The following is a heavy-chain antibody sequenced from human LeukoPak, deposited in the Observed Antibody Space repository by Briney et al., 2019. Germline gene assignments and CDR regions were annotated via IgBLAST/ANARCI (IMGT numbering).Heavy chain of an antibody. D-gene: IGHD1-26*01. Sequence: GGSLRLSCAASGFTFNNYGMHWVRQAPGKGLEWVSAISGSGGSTYYADSVKGRFTISRDNSKNTLYLQMNSLRAEDTAVYYCAKVGGGSYYYYYYYMDVWGKGTTVTISS. CDR3: AKVGGGSYYYYYYYMDV. V-gene: IGHV3-23*01. CDR2: ISGSGGST. J-gene: IGHJ6*03. CDR1: GFTFNNYG.